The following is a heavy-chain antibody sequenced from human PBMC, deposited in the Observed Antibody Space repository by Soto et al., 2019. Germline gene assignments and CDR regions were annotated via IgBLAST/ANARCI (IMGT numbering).Heavy chain of an antibody. J-gene: IGHJ6*02. CDR1: GFTFSSYA. Sequence: HPGGSLRLSCAASGFTFSSYAMSWVRQAPGKGLEWVSAISGSGGSTYYADSVKGRFTISRDNSKNTLYLQMNSLRAEDTAVYYCARETYYYDSSGREYYYGMDVWGQGTTVTVSS. V-gene: IGHV3-23*01. CDR2: ISGSGGST. CDR3: ARETYYYDSSGREYYYGMDV. D-gene: IGHD3-22*01.